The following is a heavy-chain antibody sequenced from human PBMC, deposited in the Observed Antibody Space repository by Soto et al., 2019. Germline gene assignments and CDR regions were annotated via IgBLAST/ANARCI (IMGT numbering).Heavy chain of an antibody. Sequence: QVQLQESGPGLVKPSDTLSLTCAGSGYSISSSNCWGWIRQPPGKGLEWIGYISYSGTTYYNPSLKSRVTMSVDTSKNQFSLKLTSVTAVDTAVYYCARREIQGPIDYWGQGTLVTVSS. CDR3: ARREIQGPIDY. J-gene: IGHJ4*02. D-gene: IGHD1-26*01. CDR2: ISYSGTT. V-gene: IGHV4-28*01. CDR1: GYSISSSNC.